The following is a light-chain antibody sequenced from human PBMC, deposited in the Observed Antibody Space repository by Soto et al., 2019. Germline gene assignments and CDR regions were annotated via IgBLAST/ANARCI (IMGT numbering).Light chain of an antibody. J-gene: IGKJ2*01. V-gene: IGKV3-15*01. CDR3: QQYNNWPYT. CDR1: QSVSSN. CDR2: GAS. Sequence: EIVMTQSPATLSVSPGERATLSCRASQSVSSNLAWYQQKPGQAPRLLIYGASTRATGIPARFSGSGSGTEFTLTISSLQSEDFAVYYCQQYNNWPYTFGQGTKLLFK.